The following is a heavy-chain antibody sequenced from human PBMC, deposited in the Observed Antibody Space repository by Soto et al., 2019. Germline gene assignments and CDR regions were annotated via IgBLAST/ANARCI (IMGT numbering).Heavy chain of an antibody. J-gene: IGHJ5*02. V-gene: IGHV4-30-4*01. CDR1: GGSVSIGDYL. D-gene: IGHD4-17*01. Sequence: PSETLSLTCTVFGGSVSIGDYLWSWIRQRPGKGLEWIGYIHDSGNTYYNPSLKSRVTISLDTSKNQFSLKVTSMTAADTAVYFCARACGGDSGDYASLFDRWGQGNLVTVSS. CDR2: IHDSGNT. CDR3: ARACGGDSGDYASLFDR.